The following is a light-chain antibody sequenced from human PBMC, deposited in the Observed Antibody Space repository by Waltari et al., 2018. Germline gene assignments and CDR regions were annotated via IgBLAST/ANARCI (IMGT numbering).Light chain of an antibody. V-gene: IGKV3-20*01. CDR1: QSVIS. Sequence: EIVLTQYPAILSLSPGERATLSCRASQSVISLAWYQQRPGQAPRLLIYGASSRATGIPDRFSGSGSGTDFTLTITGLEPEDFTLYYCQQYDTSSLTFGGGTKVEI. CDR2: GAS. J-gene: IGKJ4*01. CDR3: QQYDTSSLT.